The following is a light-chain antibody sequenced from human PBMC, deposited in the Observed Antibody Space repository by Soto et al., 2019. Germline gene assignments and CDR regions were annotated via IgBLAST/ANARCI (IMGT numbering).Light chain of an antibody. CDR2: AAS. Sequence: DIQITQSPSSLSASVGARVTITCRASQSISSYLSWYQQKPGEAPKLLIYAASSLQSGVPSRFSGSGSGTDFTLTISSLQPEDSASYYCQQSYSTPRTFGQGTK. CDR1: QSISSY. J-gene: IGKJ2*01. CDR3: QQSYSTPRT. V-gene: IGKV1-39*01.